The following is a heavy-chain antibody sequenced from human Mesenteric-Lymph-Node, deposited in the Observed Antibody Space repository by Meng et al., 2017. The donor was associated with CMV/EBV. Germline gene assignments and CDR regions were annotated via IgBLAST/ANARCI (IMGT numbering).Heavy chain of an antibody. J-gene: IGHJ4*02. CDR3: ASSSGSYWGAFDY. CDR2: IIPILGIA. CDR1: GGTFSSYA. V-gene: IGHV1-69*04. Sequence: CKASGGTFSSYAINWVRQAPGQGLEWMGRIIPILGIANYAQKFQGRVTITADKSTSTAYMELSSLRSEDTAVYYCASSSGSYWGAFDYWGQGTLVTVSS. D-gene: IGHD3-10*01.